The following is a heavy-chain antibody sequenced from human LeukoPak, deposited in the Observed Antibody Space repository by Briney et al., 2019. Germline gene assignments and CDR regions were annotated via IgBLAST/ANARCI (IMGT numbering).Heavy chain of an antibody. CDR1: GYTFTSYG. J-gene: IGHJ3*02. CDR3: ARDRGSYHAFDI. CDR2: ISTYNGDT. V-gene: IGHV1-18*01. Sequence: GASVKVSCKASGYTFTSYGISWVRQAPGQGLEWMGWISTYNGDTNYAQKLQGRVTMTRDTSTSTVYMELSSLRSEDTAVYYCARDRGSYHAFDIWGQGTMVTVSS. D-gene: IGHD1-26*01.